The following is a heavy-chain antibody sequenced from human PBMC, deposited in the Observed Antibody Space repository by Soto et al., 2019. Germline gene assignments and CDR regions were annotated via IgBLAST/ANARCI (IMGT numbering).Heavy chain of an antibody. Sequence: QVQLQQWGAGRLKPSETLSLTCAVYVGSFSGYYWSWIRQPPGKGLEWIGEINHSGSTNYNPSLKSRVTISVDTSKNQFSLKRSSVTAADTAVYYCARSPTVTTLVDYWGQGTLVTVSS. D-gene: IGHD4-17*01. CDR3: ARSPTVTTLVDY. J-gene: IGHJ4*02. V-gene: IGHV4-34*01. CDR2: INHSGST. CDR1: VGSFSGYY.